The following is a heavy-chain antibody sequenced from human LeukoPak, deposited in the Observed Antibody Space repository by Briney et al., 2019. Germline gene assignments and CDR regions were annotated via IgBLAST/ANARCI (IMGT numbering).Heavy chain of an antibody. CDR1: GGSISSYY. D-gene: IGHD6-19*01. CDR2: IYYSGST. Sequence: SETLSLTCTVSGGSISSYYWSWIRQPPGKGLEWIGYIYYSGSTNYNPSLKSRVTISVDTSENQFPLKLSSVTAADTAVYYCARGAGYSSGWYDFDYWGQGTLVTVSS. CDR3: ARGAGYSSGWYDFDY. J-gene: IGHJ4*02. V-gene: IGHV4-59*01.